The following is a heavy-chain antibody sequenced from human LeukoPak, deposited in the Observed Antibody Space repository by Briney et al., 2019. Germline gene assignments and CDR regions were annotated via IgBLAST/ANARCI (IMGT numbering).Heavy chain of an antibody. Sequence: GGSLRLSCAASGFTFTSYAMSWVRQAPGKGLEWVSAISGSGGSTYYADSVKGRFTISRDNSKNTLYLQMNSLRAEDTAVYYCAKGHLMAGTFDYWGQGTLVTVPS. CDR1: GFTFTSYA. CDR3: AKGHLMAGTFDY. V-gene: IGHV3-23*01. J-gene: IGHJ4*02. CDR2: ISGSGGST. D-gene: IGHD6-19*01.